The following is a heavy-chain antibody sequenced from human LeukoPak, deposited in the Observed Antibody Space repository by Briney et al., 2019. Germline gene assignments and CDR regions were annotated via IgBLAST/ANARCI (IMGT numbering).Heavy chain of an antibody. J-gene: IGHJ5*02. Sequence: PSETLSLTCTVSGGSISSYYWSWIRQPPGKGLEWIGYIYYSGSTNYNPSLKSRVTISVDTSKNQFSLKLSSVTAADTAVYYCAGGSGSSSFDPWGQGTLVTVSS. CDR1: GGSISSYY. D-gene: IGHD3-10*01. V-gene: IGHV4-59*01. CDR2: IYYSGST. CDR3: AGGSGSSSFDP.